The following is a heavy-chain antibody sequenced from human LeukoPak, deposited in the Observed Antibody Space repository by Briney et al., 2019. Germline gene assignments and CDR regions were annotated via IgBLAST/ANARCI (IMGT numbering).Heavy chain of an antibody. D-gene: IGHD2-21*01. J-gene: IGHJ6*02. V-gene: IGHV3-53*04. CDR1: GLTVSSNY. CDR3: ASDIPQSYYYYGMDV. Sequence: GGSLRLSCPAPGLTVSSNYMSWVRKPPGKGLEWVSVIYSGGSTYYADSVKGRFTISRHNPKNTLYLQMNSLRAEDTAVYYCASDIPQSYYYYGMDVWGQGTTVTVSS. CDR2: IYSGGST.